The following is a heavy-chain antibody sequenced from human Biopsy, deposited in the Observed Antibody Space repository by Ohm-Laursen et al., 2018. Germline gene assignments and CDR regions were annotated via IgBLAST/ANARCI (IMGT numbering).Heavy chain of an antibody. Sequence: SQTLPLTWTVSSGSISSYYWSWIRQPPGKGLEWIGYIDYRGSTKYNPSLRSRVTMSIDTSRNQFSLKLSSVTAADTAVYYCATTTMDTSGWFGNYFDSWGQGTLVTVSA. CDR1: SGSISSYY. CDR3: ATTTMDTSGWFGNYFDS. D-gene: IGHD6-19*01. J-gene: IGHJ4*02. CDR2: IDYRGST. V-gene: IGHV4-59*08.